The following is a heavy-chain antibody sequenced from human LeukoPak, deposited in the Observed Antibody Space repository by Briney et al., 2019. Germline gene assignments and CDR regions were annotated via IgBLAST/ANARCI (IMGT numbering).Heavy chain of an antibody. CDR2: INHSGST. J-gene: IGHJ3*02. V-gene: IGHV4-34*01. CDR1: GGSFSGYY. D-gene: IGHD4-23*01. CDR3: ARPASSAVGTFDAFDI. Sequence: PSETLSLTCAVYGGSFSGYYWSWIRQPPGKGLEWIGEINHSGSTNYNPSLKSRVTISVDTSKNQFSLKLSSVTAADTAVYYCARPASSAVGTFDAFDIWGQGTMVTVSS.